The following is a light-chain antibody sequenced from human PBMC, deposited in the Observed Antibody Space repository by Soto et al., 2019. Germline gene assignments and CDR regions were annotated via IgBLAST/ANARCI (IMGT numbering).Light chain of an antibody. J-gene: IGKJ2*01. CDR1: QSISSW. Sequence: DIQMTQSPSTLSASVGDRVTITCRASQSISSWLAWYQQKPGKAPKLLIYKASSLESGVPSRFSRSGSGTEFTLTINSLQPDDFATYSCQQYNRYALYTFGQGTKPEIK. V-gene: IGKV1-5*03. CDR3: QQYNRYALYT. CDR2: KAS.